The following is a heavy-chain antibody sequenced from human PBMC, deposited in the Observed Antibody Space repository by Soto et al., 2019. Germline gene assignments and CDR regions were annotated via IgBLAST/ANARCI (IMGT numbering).Heavy chain of an antibody. V-gene: IGHV1-2*02. CDR2: INPNSGGT. D-gene: IGHD6-13*01. J-gene: IGHJ5*02. CDR1: GYTFTGYY. CDR3: AADPIAAAGTEYNWFDP. Sequence: ASVKVSCKASGYTFTGYYMHWVRQAPGQGLEWMGWINPNSGGTNYAQKFQGRVTMTRDTSISTAYMELSRLRSDDTAVYYCAADPIAAAGTEYNWFDPWGQGTLVTVSS.